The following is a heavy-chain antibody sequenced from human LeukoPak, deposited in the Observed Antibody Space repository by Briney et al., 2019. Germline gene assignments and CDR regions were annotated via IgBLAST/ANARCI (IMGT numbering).Heavy chain of an antibody. CDR1: GYTFTGYY. J-gene: IGHJ4*02. Sequence: ASVKVSCKASGYTFTGYYMHWVRQAPGQGLEWMGWINPNSGGTNYAQKFQGRVTMTRDTSISTAYMELSRLRSDDTAVNYCARDRRLRLGELSLYYWGQGTLVTVSS. CDR2: INPNSGGT. V-gene: IGHV1-2*02. CDR3: ARDRRLRLGELSLYY. D-gene: IGHD3-16*02.